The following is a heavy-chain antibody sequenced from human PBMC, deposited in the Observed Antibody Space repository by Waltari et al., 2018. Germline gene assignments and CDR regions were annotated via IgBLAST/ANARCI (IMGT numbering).Heavy chain of an antibody. CDR3: ATRHSSSLGHY. CDR1: GGTFSSYA. J-gene: IGHJ4*02. D-gene: IGHD6-13*01. Sequence: QVQLVQSGAEVKKPGSSVKVSCKASGGTFSSYAISWVRQAPGQGLEWMGRIIPIFGTANYAQKLQGRVNITAETSTDTAYMELSSLSSEDTAVYYCATRHSSSLGHYWGQGTLVTVSS. CDR2: IIPIFGTA. V-gene: IGHV1-69*08.